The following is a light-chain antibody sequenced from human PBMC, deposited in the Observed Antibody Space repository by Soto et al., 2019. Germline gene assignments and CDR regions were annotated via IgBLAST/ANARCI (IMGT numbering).Light chain of an antibody. CDR3: SSYTSSSLA. CDR1: SSDVGGYNY. CDR2: EVS. J-gene: IGLJ1*01. V-gene: IGLV2-14*01. Sequence: QSVLTQPASVSGSPGQSITISCTGTSSDVGGYNYVSWYQQHPGKAPKLMIYEVSNRPSGVSNRFSGSKSGNTASLTISGLQAEDEADYYCSSYTSSSLAXGTGTKVTVL.